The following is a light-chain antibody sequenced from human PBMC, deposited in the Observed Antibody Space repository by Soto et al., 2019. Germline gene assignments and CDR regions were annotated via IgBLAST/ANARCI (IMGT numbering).Light chain of an antibody. CDR2: GAS. V-gene: IGKV3-20*01. Sequence: EIVLTQSPGTLSLSPGERATLSCRASQSVSSSYLAWYQQKPGQAPRLLIYGASSRATGIPDMFSGSGSGTDFTLTINSLEPEDCAVYYCQQYGSSQWTFGQGTKVEIK. CDR1: QSVSSSY. CDR3: QQYGSSQWT. J-gene: IGKJ1*01.